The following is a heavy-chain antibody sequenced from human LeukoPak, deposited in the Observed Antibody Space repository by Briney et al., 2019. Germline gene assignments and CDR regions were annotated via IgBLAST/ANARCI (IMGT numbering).Heavy chain of an antibody. CDR2: IYYSGST. J-gene: IGHJ2*01. D-gene: IGHD6-13*01. V-gene: IGHV4-59*01. CDR1: GGSISSYY. Sequence: SETLSLTCTVSGGSISSYYWSWIRQPPGKGLEWIGYIYYSGSTNYNPSLKSRVTISVDTSKNQFSLKLSSVTAADTAVYYCARDPYSSSWSKRGYWYFDLWGRGTLVTVSS. CDR3: ARDPYSSSWSKRGYWYFDL.